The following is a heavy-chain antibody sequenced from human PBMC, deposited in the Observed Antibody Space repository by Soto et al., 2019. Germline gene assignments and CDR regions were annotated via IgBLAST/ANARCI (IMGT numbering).Heavy chain of an antibody. CDR3: AYSTGWYRLDL. CDR2: IYYSGST. J-gene: IGHJ3*01. Sequence: SETLCLTCTVSGGSISSSSYYWGWIRQPPGKGLEWIGSIYYSGSTYYNPSLKSRVTISVDTSKNQFSLKLTSVTAADTAVYYCAYSTGWYRLDLWGQGNIGHR. V-gene: IGHV4-39*07. D-gene: IGHD6-19*01. CDR1: GGSISSSSYY.